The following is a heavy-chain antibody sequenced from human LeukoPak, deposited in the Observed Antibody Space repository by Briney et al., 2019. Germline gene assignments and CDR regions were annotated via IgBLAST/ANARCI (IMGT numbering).Heavy chain of an antibody. CDR3: ATTGVGATSFDC. CDR1: GYTLTELS. J-gene: IGHJ4*02. V-gene: IGHV1-24*01. D-gene: IGHD1-26*01. CDR2: FDPEDGET. Sequence: ASVKVSCKVSGYTLTELSMHWVRQAPGKGLEWMGGFDPEDGETIYAQKFQGRVTMTEDTSTDTAYMELSSLRSEDTAVYYCATTGVGATSFDCWGQGTLVTVSS.